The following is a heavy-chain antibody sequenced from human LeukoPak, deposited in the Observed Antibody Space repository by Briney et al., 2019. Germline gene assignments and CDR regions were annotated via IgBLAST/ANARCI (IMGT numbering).Heavy chain of an antibody. CDR3: ARDEVGVTTEFDY. V-gene: IGHV3-48*03. CDR2: ISPSGSTI. D-gene: IGHD1-26*01. J-gene: IGHJ4*02. Sequence: GGSLRLPCAASGFTFSSYEMNWVRQAPGKGLEWVSYISPSGSTIYYAESVKGRFTISRDNAKNSLYLQMNSLRVEDTAVYYCARDEVGVTTEFDYWGQGTVVTVSS. CDR1: GFTFSSYE.